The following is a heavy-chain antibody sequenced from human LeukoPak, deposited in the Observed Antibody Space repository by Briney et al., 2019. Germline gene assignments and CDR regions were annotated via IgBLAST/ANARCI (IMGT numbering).Heavy chain of an antibody. Sequence: ASVKVSCKASGYTFTSYDIHWVRQATGQGLEWMGWMNPNSGNTGYAQKFQGRVTMTRNTSISTAYMDLSSLRSEDTAVYYCARGHYYDSSGDYYRAAFDIWGQGTKVTVSS. D-gene: IGHD3-22*01. J-gene: IGHJ3*02. CDR2: MNPNSGNT. V-gene: IGHV1-8*01. CDR1: GYTFTSYD. CDR3: ARGHYYDSSGDYYRAAFDI.